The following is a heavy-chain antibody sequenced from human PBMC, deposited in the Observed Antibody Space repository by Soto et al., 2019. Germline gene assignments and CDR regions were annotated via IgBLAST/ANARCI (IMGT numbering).Heavy chain of an antibody. Sequence: QVQLEQSGPGLVKPSQTLSLTCKISGGSISSVNHYWSWIRQSPGEGLEWIGYIFDSGTTHYNPSLKCRVTISGDTSQSQFSLTIHSVTVADTAVYYCAREVSWIGGFDYWGQGTLVTVSS. V-gene: IGHV4-31*02. D-gene: IGHD2-15*01. CDR3: AREVSWIGGFDY. CDR1: GGSISSVNHY. CDR2: IFDSGTT. J-gene: IGHJ4*02.